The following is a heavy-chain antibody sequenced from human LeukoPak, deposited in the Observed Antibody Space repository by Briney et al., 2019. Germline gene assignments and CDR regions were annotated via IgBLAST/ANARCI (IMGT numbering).Heavy chain of an antibody. CDR1: GFTFSSYG. D-gene: IGHD2/OR15-2a*01. J-gene: IGHJ4*02. CDR2: IWYDGSNK. Sequence: PGGSLRLSCAASGFTFSSYGMHWVRQAPGKGLEWVARIWYDGSNKYYTDSVKGRLTISRDNSKDTLFLQMNSLRAEDTAVYYCAREGPRGNSQFDYWGQGTLVTVSS. CDR3: AREGPRGNSQFDY. V-gene: IGHV3-33*01.